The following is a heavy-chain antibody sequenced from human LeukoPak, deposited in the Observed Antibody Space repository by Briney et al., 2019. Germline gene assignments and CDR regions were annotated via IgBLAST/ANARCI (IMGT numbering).Heavy chain of an antibody. D-gene: IGHD6-13*01. Sequence: GESLKISCKGSGYSFTSYWISWVRQMPGKGLEWMGRIDPSDSYTNYSPSFQGHVTISADKSISTAYLQWSSLKASDTALSYCARHEDSSSLYWGQGTLVTVSS. CDR3: ARHEDSSSLY. J-gene: IGHJ4*02. V-gene: IGHV5-10-1*01. CDR1: GYSFTSYW. CDR2: IDPSDSYT.